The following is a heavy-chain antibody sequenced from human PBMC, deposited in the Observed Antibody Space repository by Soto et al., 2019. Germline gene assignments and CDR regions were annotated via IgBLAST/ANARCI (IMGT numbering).Heavy chain of an antibody. V-gene: IGHV4-59*01. Sequence: PSETLSLTCTVSGGSISSYYWSWIRQPPGKGLEWIGYIYYSGSTNYNPSLKSRVTISVDTSKNQFSLKLSSVTAADTAVYYCARTPRGIQLWFFDYWGQGTLVTVS. CDR1: GGSISSYY. CDR3: ARTPRGIQLWFFDY. J-gene: IGHJ4*02. CDR2: IYYSGST. D-gene: IGHD5-18*01.